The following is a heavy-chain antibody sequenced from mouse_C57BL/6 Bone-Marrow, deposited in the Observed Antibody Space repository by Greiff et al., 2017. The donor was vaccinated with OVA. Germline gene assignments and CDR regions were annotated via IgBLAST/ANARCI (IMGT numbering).Heavy chain of an antibody. CDR1: GYTFTDYE. CDR2: IDPETGGT. D-gene: IGHD2-5*01. CDR3: KRGYSNYYAMDS. V-gene: IGHV1-15*01. J-gene: IGHJ4*01. Sequence: VKLMESGAELVRPGASVTLSCKASGYTFTDYEMHWVKQTPVHGLEWIGAIDPETGGTAYNQKFKGKAILTADKSSSTAYIDVRRLTSKDTDDYYSKRGYSNYYAMDSEGRGKAITVTS.